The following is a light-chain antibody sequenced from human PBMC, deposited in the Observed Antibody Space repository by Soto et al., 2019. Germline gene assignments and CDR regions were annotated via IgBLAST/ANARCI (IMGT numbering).Light chain of an antibody. Sequence: QSALTQPASVSGSPGQSITISCTGTSSDVGGYNYVSWYQQHPGKAPKLMISEVSNRPSGVSNRFSGSKSGNTASLTISGLQAEDKADYYCSSYTSSSTQVFGTGTKLTVL. J-gene: IGLJ1*01. CDR1: SSDVGGYNY. CDR3: SSYTSSSTQV. CDR2: EVS. V-gene: IGLV2-14*01.